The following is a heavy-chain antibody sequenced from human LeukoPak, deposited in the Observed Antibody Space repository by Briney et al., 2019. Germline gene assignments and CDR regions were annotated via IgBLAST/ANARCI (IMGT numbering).Heavy chain of an antibody. V-gene: IGHV4-59*01. D-gene: IGHD6-13*01. CDR1: GGSISSYY. J-gene: IGHJ5*02. CDR2: IYYSGST. Sequence: SETPSLTCTVSGGSISSYYWSWIRQPPGKGLEWIGYIYYSGSTNYNPSLKSRVTISVDTSKNQFSLKLSSVTAADTAVYYCARGSIAAAGNWFDPWGQGTLVTVSS. CDR3: ARGSIAAAGNWFDP.